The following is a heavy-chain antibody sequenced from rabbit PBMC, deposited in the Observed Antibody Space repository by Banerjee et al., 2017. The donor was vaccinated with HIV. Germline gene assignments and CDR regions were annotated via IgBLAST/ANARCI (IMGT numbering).Heavy chain of an antibody. D-gene: IGHD2-1*01. CDR1: GFSFSSSYW. CDR2: IDAGSSGNT. Sequence: QSLEESGGDLVKPGASLTLTCTASGFSFSSSYWICWVRQAPGKGLEWIACIDAGSSGNTYYASWAKGRFTIAKTSSTTVTLQMTSLTAADTATYFCARPYGGRAGFYFDLWGPGTLVTVS. V-gene: IGHV1S40*01. J-gene: IGHJ4*01. CDR3: ARPYGGRAGFYFDL.